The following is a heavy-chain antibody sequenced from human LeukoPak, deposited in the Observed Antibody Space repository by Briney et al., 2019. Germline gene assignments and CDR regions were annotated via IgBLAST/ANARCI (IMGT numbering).Heavy chain of an antibody. J-gene: IGHJ3*02. CDR3: RRHGGATMVRGVLVDAFDI. CDR2: IFHSGST. CDR1: GGSISSYY. V-gene: IGHV4-59*08. Sequence: SETLSLTCTVSGGSISSYYWSWIRQPPGKGLEWIGYIFHSGSTNHNPSLKSRVTISVDTSKNQFSLKLSSVTAADTAVYYCRRHGGATMVRGVLVDAFDIWGQGTMVTVSS. D-gene: IGHD3-10*01.